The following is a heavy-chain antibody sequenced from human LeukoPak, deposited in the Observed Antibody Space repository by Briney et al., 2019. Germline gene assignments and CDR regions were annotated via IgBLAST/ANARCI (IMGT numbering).Heavy chain of an antibody. CDR1: GFTFRSYA. V-gene: IGHV3-30*01. CDR3: ASYCSSTSCYFTHDAFDI. J-gene: IGHJ3*02. Sequence: GGSLRLFCAASGFTFRSYAMHWVRQAPGKGLEWVAVISYDGSNKYYADSVKGRFTISRDNSKNTLYLQMNSLRAEDTAVYYCASYCSSTSCYFTHDAFDIWGQGTMVTVSS. CDR2: ISYDGSNK. D-gene: IGHD2-2*01.